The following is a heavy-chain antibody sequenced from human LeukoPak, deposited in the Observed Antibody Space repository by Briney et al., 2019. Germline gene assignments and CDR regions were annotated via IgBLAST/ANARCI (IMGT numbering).Heavy chain of an antibody. CDR1: GFTFSGYS. CDR2: ISSSGSYI. CDR3: ARDISSRYFDL. Sequence: GGSLRLSCAASGFTFSGYSMNWVRQAPGKGLEWVSAISSSGSYIYYADSVKGRFTISRDNAKNSLCLQMNSLRAEDTAVYYCARDISSRYFDLWGQGTLVTVSS. V-gene: IGHV3-21*01. J-gene: IGHJ4*02.